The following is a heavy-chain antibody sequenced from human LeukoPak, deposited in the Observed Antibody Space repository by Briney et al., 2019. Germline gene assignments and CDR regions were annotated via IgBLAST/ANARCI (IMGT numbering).Heavy chain of an antibody. CDR2: IWYDGNKK. D-gene: IGHD3-3*01. CDR1: GFVFSSYG. V-gene: IGHV3-33*01. Sequence: PGGSLRLSCAASGFVFSSYGMHWVRQAPGKGLEWVAHIWYDGNKKYYVDSVKGRFSISRDNSKNTLYLQMNSLRVEDTALYYCARDFWRFYGSGNSDANDSWGQGTLVTVSS. J-gene: IGHJ4*02. CDR3: ARDFWRFYGSGNSDANDS.